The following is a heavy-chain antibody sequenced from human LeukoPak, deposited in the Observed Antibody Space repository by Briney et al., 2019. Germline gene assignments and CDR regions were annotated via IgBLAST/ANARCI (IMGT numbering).Heavy chain of an antibody. CDR2: ISGSGGRI. V-gene: IGHV3-23*01. D-gene: IGHD1-26*01. Sequence: GGSLRLSCAASGFTLSSYAMSWVRQAPGKGLEWVSAISGSGGRIYYGASVKGRFTISRDNSKNALNLQMNSLRAEDTAVYYCATSKYSGSYWGQGTLVTVSS. CDR1: GFTLSSYA. J-gene: IGHJ4*02. CDR3: ATSKYSGSY.